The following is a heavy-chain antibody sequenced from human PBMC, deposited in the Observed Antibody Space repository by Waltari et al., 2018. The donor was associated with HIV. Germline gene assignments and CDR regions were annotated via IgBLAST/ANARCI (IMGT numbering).Heavy chain of an antibody. CDR1: GFTFSSYA. Sequence: QVQLVESGGGVVQPGRSLRLSCAASGFTFSSYAMHWVRQAPGKGIEWVAVISYDGSNKYYADSVKVRFTISRDNSKNTLYLQMNSLRAEDTAVYYCARVAEVDTANIDYWGQGTLVTVSS. J-gene: IGHJ4*02. CDR2: ISYDGSNK. D-gene: IGHD5-18*01. V-gene: IGHV3-30*01. CDR3: ARVAEVDTANIDY.